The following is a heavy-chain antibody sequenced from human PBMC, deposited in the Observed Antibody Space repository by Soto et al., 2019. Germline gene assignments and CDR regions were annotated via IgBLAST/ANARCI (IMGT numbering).Heavy chain of an antibody. V-gene: IGHV3-73*01. CDR3: TKLSHPIDD. Sequence: EVQLVESGGGLVQPGGSLKLSCAASGFTFSGSAMHWVRQASGKGLVWVGGIRSKANSYATAYAASVTSRFTISRDDLKNTAYLQMDSLKTEDTAVYYGTKLSHPIDDWGQGTPVTVSS. CDR1: GFTFSGSA. J-gene: IGHJ4*02. CDR2: IRSKANSYAT.